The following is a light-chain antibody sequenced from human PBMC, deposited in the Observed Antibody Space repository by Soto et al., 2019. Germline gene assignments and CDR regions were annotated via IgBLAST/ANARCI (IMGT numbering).Light chain of an antibody. J-gene: IGKJ3*01. CDR2: AAS. CDR3: QQFGSSPGFT. Sequence: EIVLTQSPGTLSSSPGERATLSCRASQSINNRYLAWYQQKPGQAPRLLIYAASSRATGIPDRFSGSGSGTDFPLTISRLEPEDFAVYYCQQFGSSPGFTFGPGTKVDIK. CDR1: QSINNRY. V-gene: IGKV3-20*01.